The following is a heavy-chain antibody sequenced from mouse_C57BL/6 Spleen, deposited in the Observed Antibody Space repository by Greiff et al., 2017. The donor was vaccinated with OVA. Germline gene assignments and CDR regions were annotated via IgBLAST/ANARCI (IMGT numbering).Heavy chain of an antibody. CDR2: IYPGDGDT. J-gene: IGHJ3*01. D-gene: IGHD3-2*02. V-gene: IGHV1-80*01. Sequence: VQVVESGAELVKPGASVKISCKASGYAFSSYWMNWVKQRPGKGLEWIGQIYPGDGDTNYNGKFKGKATLTADKSSSTAYMQLSSLTSEDSAVYFCARGDSSGYGSWFAYWGQGTLVTVSA. CDR3: ARGDSSGYGSWFAY. CDR1: GYAFSSYW.